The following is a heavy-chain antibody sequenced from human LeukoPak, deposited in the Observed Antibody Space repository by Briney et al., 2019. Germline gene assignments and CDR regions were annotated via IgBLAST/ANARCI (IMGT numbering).Heavy chain of an antibody. CDR1: GFTFSSYS. CDR3: AKDRHRDSSGWHYYFDY. CDR2: ISGSGHST. J-gene: IGHJ4*02. Sequence: GGSLRLSCAASGFTFSSYSMNWVRQAPGKGLEWVSSISGSGHSTYYADSVKGRFTISRDNSKNTLYLQMNSLRAEDTAVYYCAKDRHRDSSGWHYYFDYWGQGTLVTVSS. D-gene: IGHD6-19*01. V-gene: IGHV3-23*01.